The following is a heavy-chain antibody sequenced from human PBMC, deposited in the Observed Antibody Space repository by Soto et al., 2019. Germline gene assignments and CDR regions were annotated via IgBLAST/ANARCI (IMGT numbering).Heavy chain of an antibody. CDR2: ISYDGTNK. CDR1: GFSFSISP. D-gene: IGHD7-27*01. CDR3: ARDPKTSGGQHWAFNYFDS. Sequence: GGSLRLSCAASGFSFSISPVHWVRQAPGKGQERVALISYDGTNKFYADSGKGRCTISRNNSKITLYLQVDSLRPEDAAVYYCARDPKTSGGQHWAFNYFDSWGQGTLVTVSS. V-gene: IGHV3-30-3*01. J-gene: IGHJ5*01.